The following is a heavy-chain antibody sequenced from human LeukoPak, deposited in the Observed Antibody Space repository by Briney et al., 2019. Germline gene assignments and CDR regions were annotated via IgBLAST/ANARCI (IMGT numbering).Heavy chain of an antibody. Sequence: GSLRLSCVASGFTVSSNYMSWVRQAPGKGLEWVSVIYSGGSTYYADSVKGRFTISRDNSKNTLYLQMNSLRPEDTAVYYCARSGARYYANDHWGQGTLVTVSS. CDR3: ARSGARYYANDH. V-gene: IGHV3-66*02. J-gene: IGHJ4*02. D-gene: IGHD3-3*01. CDR1: GFTVSSNY. CDR2: IYSGGST.